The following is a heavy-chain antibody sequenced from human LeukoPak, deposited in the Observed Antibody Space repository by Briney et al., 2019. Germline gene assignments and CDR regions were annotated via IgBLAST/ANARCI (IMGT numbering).Heavy chain of an antibody. CDR1: GVSISSGGYY. CDR2: IYYSGSS. J-gene: IGHJ4*02. CDR3: ARLAEYSSSWPFDY. V-gene: IGHV4-31*03. D-gene: IGHD6-6*01. Sequence: SETLSLTCTVSGVSISSGGYYWSWIRQHPGKGLEWIGYIYYSGSSYYNPSLKSRIAISVDTSKNQFSLELSSVTAADTAVYYCARLAEYSSSWPFDYWGQGTLVTVSS.